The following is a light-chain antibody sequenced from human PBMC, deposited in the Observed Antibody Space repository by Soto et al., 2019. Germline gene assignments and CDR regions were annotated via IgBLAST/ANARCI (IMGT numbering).Light chain of an antibody. J-gene: IGKJ2*01. Sequence: EIVSTQSPGTLSLSPGERATLSCRASQSVSSIYLAWYQQKPGQAPRLLIYRASSRATGIPDRFSGSGSGTDFTLTISRLEPEDFAVYYCQQYGGSPPYTFGQGTKLEI. CDR2: RAS. CDR3: QQYGGSPPYT. V-gene: IGKV3-20*01. CDR1: QSVSSIY.